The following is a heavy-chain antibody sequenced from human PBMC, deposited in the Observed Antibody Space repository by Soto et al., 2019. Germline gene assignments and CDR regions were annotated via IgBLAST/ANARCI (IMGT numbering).Heavy chain of an antibody. Sequence: ASVKVSCKASGYTFTGYYMHWVRQAPGQGLEWMGWINPNSGGTNYAQKFQGWVTMTRDTSISTAYMELSRLRSDDTAVYYCAREAGGFIMGLIAAAGTGAFDIWGQGTMVTVSS. CDR3: AREAGGFIMGLIAAAGTGAFDI. CDR2: INPNSGGT. D-gene: IGHD6-13*01. J-gene: IGHJ3*02. V-gene: IGHV1-2*04. CDR1: GYTFTGYY.